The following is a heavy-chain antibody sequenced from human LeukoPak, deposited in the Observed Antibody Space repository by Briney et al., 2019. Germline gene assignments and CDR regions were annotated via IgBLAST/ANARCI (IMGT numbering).Heavy chain of an antibody. CDR2: IRGSGSST. CDR1: GFTFSNYA. CDR3: AKMPVSYSSGWTNFDY. D-gene: IGHD6-19*01. V-gene: IGHV3-23*01. J-gene: IGHJ4*02. Sequence: GGSLRLSCAASGFTFSNYAMSWVRQAPGKGLEWVSGIRGSGSSTYYADSVKGRFTISRDNSKNTLYVQMNSLRAGDTAVYFCAKMPVSYSSGWTNFDYWGQGTLVTVSS.